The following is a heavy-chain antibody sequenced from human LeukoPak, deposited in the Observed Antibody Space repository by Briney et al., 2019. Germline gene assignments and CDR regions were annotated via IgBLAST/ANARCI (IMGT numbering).Heavy chain of an antibody. CDR3: ARRRADYGYSSSWYVEYYFDY. CDR1: GGSISSYY. J-gene: IGHJ4*02. Sequence: SETLSLTCTVSGGSISSYYWSWIRQPPGKGLEWIGYIYYSGSTNYNPSLKSRVTISVDTSKDQFSLKLSSVTAADTAVYYCARRRADYGYSSSWYVEYYFDYWGQGTLVTVSS. D-gene: IGHD6-13*01. V-gene: IGHV4-59*08. CDR2: IYYSGST.